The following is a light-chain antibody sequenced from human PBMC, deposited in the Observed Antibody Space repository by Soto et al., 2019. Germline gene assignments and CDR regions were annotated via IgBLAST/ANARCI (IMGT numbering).Light chain of an antibody. CDR3: YSYAGSYGYV. V-gene: IGLV2-11*01. Sequence: QSALTQPRSVSGSPGQSVTISCTGTSSDVGGYNYVSWYQQHPGKAPKLMIYDVTKRPSGVPDRFSGSKSGNTASLTISGLLAEDEADYYCYSYAGSYGYVFGTGTKVTVL. CDR1: SSDVGGYNY. CDR2: DVT. J-gene: IGLJ1*01.